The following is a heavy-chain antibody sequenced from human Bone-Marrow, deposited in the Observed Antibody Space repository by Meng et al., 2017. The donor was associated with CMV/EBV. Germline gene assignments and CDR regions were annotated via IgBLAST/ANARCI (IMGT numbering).Heavy chain of an antibody. V-gene: IGHV3-48*03. CDR2: ISSSGSTI. D-gene: IGHD2-2*02. Sequence: GESLKISCVASGFTFSSYEMNWVRQAPGKGPEWVSYISSSGSTIYYADSVKGRFTISRDNAKNSLYLQMNSLRAEDTAVYYCARDYCSSTSCYSYYYGMDVWGQGTTVTVSS. CDR1: GFTFSSYE. J-gene: IGHJ6*02. CDR3: ARDYCSSTSCYSYYYGMDV.